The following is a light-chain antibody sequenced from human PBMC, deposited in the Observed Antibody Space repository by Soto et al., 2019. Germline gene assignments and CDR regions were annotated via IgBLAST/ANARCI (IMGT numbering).Light chain of an antibody. CDR3: QSHDSSLNSWV. CDR1: SSNIGAGSD. J-gene: IGLJ3*02. V-gene: IGLV1-40*01. Sequence: QSVLTQPPSVSGAPGQSVTISCTGSSSNIGAGSDVHWYQHLPGTAPKLLIYGNNKRPSGVPERFSGSKSGTSASLAITGLQADDEADYYCQSHDSSLNSWVFGGGTKLTVL. CDR2: GNN.